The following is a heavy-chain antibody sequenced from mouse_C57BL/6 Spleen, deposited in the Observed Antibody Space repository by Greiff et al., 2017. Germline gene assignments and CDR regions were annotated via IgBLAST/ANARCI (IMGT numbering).Heavy chain of an antibody. CDR2: ISYDGSN. CDR1: GYSITSGYY. CDR3: ARHGPTPGDY. Sequence: QLKQSGPGLVKPSQSLSLTCSVTGYSITSGYYWNWIRQFPGNKLEWMGYISYDGSNNYNPSFKNRISITRDTSKNQFFLKLNSVTTEDTATYYCARHGPTPGDYWGQGTTLTVSS. J-gene: IGHJ2*01. D-gene: IGHD5-1*01. V-gene: IGHV3-6*01.